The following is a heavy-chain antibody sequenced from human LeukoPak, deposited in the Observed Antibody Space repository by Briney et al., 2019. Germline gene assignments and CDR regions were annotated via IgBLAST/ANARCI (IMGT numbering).Heavy chain of an antibody. V-gene: IGHV3-23*01. CDR3: ARLNAISDY. CDR2: ITGNGGTT. D-gene: IGHD2-21*02. J-gene: IGHJ4*02. Sequence: GGSLRLSCAASGFSFSNYGMNWVRQAPGKGLEWVSGITGNGGTTYYADSVKGRFTISRDNSRNTVYLQMNSLRAEDTAVYYCARLNAISDYWGQGTLVTVSS. CDR1: GFSFSNYG.